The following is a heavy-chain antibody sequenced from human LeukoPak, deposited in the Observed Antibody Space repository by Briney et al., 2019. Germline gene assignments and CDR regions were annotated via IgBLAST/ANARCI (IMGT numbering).Heavy chain of an antibody. CDR1: GFSVSSNY. CDR2: IYSDGST. Sequence: GGSLRLSCAASGFSVSSNYMSWVRQAPGKGLEWVSVIYSDGSTYYADSVKGTFTISRDNSKNSLYLQMNSLKAEDTAVYYCARGFGENRWGQGTLVTVTS. V-gene: IGHV3-66*01. J-gene: IGHJ4*02. D-gene: IGHD3-10*01. CDR3: ARGFGENR.